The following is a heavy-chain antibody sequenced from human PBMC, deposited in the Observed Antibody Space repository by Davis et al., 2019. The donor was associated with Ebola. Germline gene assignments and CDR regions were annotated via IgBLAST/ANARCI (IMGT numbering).Heavy chain of an antibody. CDR2: ISSSSSYI. J-gene: IGHJ4*02. D-gene: IGHD1-1*01. CDR3: AAGKSTTPFDY. Sequence: GESLKISCAASGFTFSSYAMSWVRQAPGKGLEWVSSISSSSSYIYYADSVKGRFTISRDNAKNSLYLQMNSLRAEDTAVYYCAAGKSTTPFDYWGQGTLVTVSS. CDR1: GFTFSSYA. V-gene: IGHV3-21*04.